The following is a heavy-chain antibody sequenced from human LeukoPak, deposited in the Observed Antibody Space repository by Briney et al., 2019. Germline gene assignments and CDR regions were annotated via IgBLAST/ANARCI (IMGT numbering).Heavy chain of an antibody. V-gene: IGHV4-34*01. Sequence: SETLSLTCAVYGGSFSGYYWSWIRQPPGKGLEWIGEINHSGSTNYNPSLKSRVTISVDTSKNQFSLKLSSVTAADTAVYYCASSRRGLPHYWGQGTLVAVSS. J-gene: IGHJ4*02. CDR1: GGSFSGYY. CDR2: INHSGST. D-gene: IGHD4-11*01. CDR3: ASSRRGLPHY.